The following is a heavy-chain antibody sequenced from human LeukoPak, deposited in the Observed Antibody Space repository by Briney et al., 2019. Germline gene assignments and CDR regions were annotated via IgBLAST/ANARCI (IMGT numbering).Heavy chain of an antibody. D-gene: IGHD5-18*01. J-gene: IGHJ4*02. Sequence: SETLSLTCAVYGVSFSGYYWSWIRQPPGKGLEWIGEINHSGSTNYNPSLKSRVTISVDTSNNQFSLKLSSVTAADTAVYYCARGSRYSYDYLARVFDYWGQGTLVTVSS. CDR3: ARGSRYSYDYLARVFDY. V-gene: IGHV4-34*01. CDR1: GVSFSGYY. CDR2: INHSGST.